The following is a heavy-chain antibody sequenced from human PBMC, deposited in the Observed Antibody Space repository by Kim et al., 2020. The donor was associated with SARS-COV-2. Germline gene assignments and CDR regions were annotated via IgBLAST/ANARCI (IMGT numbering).Heavy chain of an antibody. V-gene: IGHV3-23*01. CDR2: ISGSGVRT. Sequence: GGSLRLSCSVSGFTFSAYTMSWVRQAPGKGLEWISAISGSGVRTFYGDSARVRFTISRDDSKHTVFLQMSSLRGEDTAIYYCAKDFERYGSGLAGFESWGQGTLVTVSS. CDR3: AKDFERYGSGLAGFES. J-gene: IGHJ4*02. CDR1: GFTFSAYT. D-gene: IGHD3-10*01.